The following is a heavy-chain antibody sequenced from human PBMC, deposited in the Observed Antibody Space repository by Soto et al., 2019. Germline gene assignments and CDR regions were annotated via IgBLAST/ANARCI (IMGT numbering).Heavy chain of an antibody. D-gene: IGHD2-15*01. CDR3: ARDFYGGFSYGPGDS. Sequence: EVQLVESGGGLVQPGGSLRLSCVASGFAFWGDWLSWVRQAPGKGLEWVANIKQDGSKAQYLESVRGRFTISRDNCKSSVYLQMNSLRAEDTALYYCARDFYGGFSYGPGDSWGQGTLVTVSS. V-gene: IGHV3-7*01. CDR2: IKQDGSKA. CDR1: GFAFWGDW. J-gene: IGHJ4*02.